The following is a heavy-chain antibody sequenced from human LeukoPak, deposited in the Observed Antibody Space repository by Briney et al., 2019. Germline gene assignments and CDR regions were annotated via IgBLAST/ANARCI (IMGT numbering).Heavy chain of an antibody. CDR2: IYYSGST. J-gene: IGHJ3*02. V-gene: IGHV4-59*01. Sequence: SETLSLTCTVSGGSISSDYWSWIRQPPGKGLEWIGYIYYSGSTNYNPSLKSRVTISVDTSKNQFSLKLSSVTAADTAVYYCARHYYDSSGYYYSFGPRDAFDIWGQGTMVTVSS. D-gene: IGHD3-22*01. CDR1: GGSISSDY. CDR3: ARHYYDSSGYYYSFGPRDAFDI.